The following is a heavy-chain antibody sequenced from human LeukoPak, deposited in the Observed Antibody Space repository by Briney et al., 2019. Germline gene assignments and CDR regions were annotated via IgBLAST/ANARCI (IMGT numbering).Heavy chain of an antibody. D-gene: IGHD2-2*01. V-gene: IGHV3-48*03. CDR3: ARELVEPAAMEFDP. Sequence: PGGSLRLSCAASGFTLNNYEMNWVRQAPGKGLEWVSYISRSGKILYYADSVKGRFTIPRDDAKNSLYLQMNSLRAEDTALYYCARELVEPAAMEFDPWGQGTLVTVSS. CDR1: GFTLNNYE. J-gene: IGHJ5*02. CDR2: ISRSGKIL.